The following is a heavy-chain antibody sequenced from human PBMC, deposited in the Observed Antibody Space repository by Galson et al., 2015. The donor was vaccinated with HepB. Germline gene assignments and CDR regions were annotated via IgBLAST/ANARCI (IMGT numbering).Heavy chain of an antibody. D-gene: IGHD6-13*01. CDR2: VYPGDSDT. J-gene: IGHJ3*02. Sequence: QSGAEVKKPGESLKITCKGSGYKFTSYWIGWVRQTPGKGLEWMGIVYPGDSDTRYSPSFQGQVTISADKSIGTAYLQWSSLKASDTAMYFCARRSLRGTSSSSWHDAFDIWGQGTMVTVSS. CDR3: ARRSLRGTSSSSWHDAFDI. CDR1: GYKFTSYW. V-gene: IGHV5-51*01.